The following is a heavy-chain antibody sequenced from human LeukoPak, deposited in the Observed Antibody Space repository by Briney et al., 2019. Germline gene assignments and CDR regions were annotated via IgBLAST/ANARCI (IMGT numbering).Heavy chain of an antibody. CDR2: MNPNSGNT. CDR3: ARRFQNALRALSDDAFDV. CDR1: GYTFTSYD. D-gene: IGHD3-3*01. J-gene: IGHJ3*01. V-gene: IGHV1-8*01. Sequence: GASVKVSCKASGYTFTSYDINWVRQATGQGLEWMGWMNPNSGNTGYAQKFQGRVTMTRNTSISTAYMELSSLRAEDTAVYYCARRFQNALRALSDDAFDVWGQGTMVTVSS.